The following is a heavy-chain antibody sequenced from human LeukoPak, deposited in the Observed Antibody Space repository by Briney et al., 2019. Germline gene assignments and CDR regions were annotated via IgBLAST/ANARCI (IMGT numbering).Heavy chain of an antibody. CDR3: AVSYYYGSGSYQPVDY. CDR2: IYYSGST. Sequence: SETLSLTCTVSGGSISSSSYYWGWIRQPPGKGLEWIGYIYYSGSTNYNPSLKSRVTISVDTSKNQFSLKLSSVTAADTAVYYCAVSYYYGSGSYQPVDYWGQGTLVTVSS. CDR1: GGSISSSSYY. J-gene: IGHJ4*02. V-gene: IGHV4-61*05. D-gene: IGHD3-10*01.